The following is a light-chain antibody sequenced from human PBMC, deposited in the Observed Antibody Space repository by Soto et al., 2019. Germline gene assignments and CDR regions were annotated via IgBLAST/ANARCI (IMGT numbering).Light chain of an antibody. V-gene: IGKV3D-15*01. CDR3: QHYNKCPRGT. Sequence: IELTQSPSTLSVSPGERATLSCRASQRVXSHLAWYKKKPGQAPRVLIXDASTRANGIAARLSGSGSGRELALIISSMLSEDFVAYYCQHYNKCPRGTFGQGTKVDIK. J-gene: IGKJ1*01. CDR2: DAS. CDR1: QRVXSH.